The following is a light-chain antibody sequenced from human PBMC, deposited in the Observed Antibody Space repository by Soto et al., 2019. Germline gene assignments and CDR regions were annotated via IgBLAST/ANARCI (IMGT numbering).Light chain of an antibody. Sequence: DIQITQSPSSLSASVGDRVTITCLASQSISTYLHWYQQKPGKAPKLLIYAASSLQSGVPSRFSGSGSETDFTLTISSLQPEDFATYSCQQSYSTTWTFGQGTKVDIK. CDR3: QQSYSTTWT. J-gene: IGKJ1*01. CDR1: QSISTY. CDR2: AAS. V-gene: IGKV1-39*01.